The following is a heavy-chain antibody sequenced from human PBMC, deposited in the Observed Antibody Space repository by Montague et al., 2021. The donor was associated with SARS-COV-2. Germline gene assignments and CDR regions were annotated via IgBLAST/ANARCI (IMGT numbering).Heavy chain of an antibody. J-gene: IGHJ6*02. Sequence: TLSLTCTVSGGSISSGSYYWSWIRQPAGKGLEWIGRISISGSTNYNPSLKSRVTISVDTSKNQFSLKLSSVTAADTAAYYCTREGYQVLWSDYYYYGMDVWGQGTTVTVSS. D-gene: IGHD2-2*01. CDR3: TREGYQVLWSDYYYYGMDV. V-gene: IGHV4-61*02. CDR2: ISISGST. CDR1: GGSISSGSYY.